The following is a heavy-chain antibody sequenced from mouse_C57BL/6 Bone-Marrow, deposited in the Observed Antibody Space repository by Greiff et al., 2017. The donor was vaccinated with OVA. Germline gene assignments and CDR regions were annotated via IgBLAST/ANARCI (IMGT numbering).Heavy chain of an antibody. CDR3: ARRSSSYFDY. Sequence: VLLQQSGAELVRPGTSVKMSCKASGYTFTNYWIGWAKQRPGHGLEWIGDIYPGGGYTNYNEKFKGKATLTADKSSSTAYMQFSSLTSEDSAIYYCARRSSSYFDYWGQGTTLTVSS. CDR2: IYPGGGYT. J-gene: IGHJ2*01. D-gene: IGHD1-1*01. V-gene: IGHV1-63*01. CDR1: GYTFTNYW.